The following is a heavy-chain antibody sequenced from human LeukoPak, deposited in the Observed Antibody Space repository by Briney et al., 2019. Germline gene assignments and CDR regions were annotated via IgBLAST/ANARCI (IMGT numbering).Heavy chain of an antibody. V-gene: IGHV1-2*02. D-gene: IGHD3-16*01. CDR3: ARDVSAGGTNWFDP. CDR2: INPNSGGP. CDR1: GYTFTGYY. Sequence: ASVKVSCKASGYTFTGYYIHWVRQAPGQGLEWMGWINPNSGGPNYAQKLQGRVTMTRDTSISTAYMEMSRLRSDDTAVYYCARDVSAGGTNWFDPWAREPWSPSPQ. J-gene: IGHJ5*02.